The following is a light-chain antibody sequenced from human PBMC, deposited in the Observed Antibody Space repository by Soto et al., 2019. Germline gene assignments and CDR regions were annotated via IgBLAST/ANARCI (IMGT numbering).Light chain of an antibody. CDR3: QQYGSSPRT. J-gene: IGKJ1*01. CDR2: GAS. V-gene: IGKV3-20*01. Sequence: EIVLAQSPGTLSLSPGERATLSCRASQSVYGNYLAWYQQKPGQTPWLLVYGASNRAGGVPDRFIGSGSGTDFTLTISRLEPEDFAVYYCQQYGSSPRTFGQGTKVEI. CDR1: QSVYGNY.